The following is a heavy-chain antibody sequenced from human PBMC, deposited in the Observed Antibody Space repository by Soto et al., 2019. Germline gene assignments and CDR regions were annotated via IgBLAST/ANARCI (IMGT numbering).Heavy chain of an antibody. CDR2: INHSGST. CDR1: GGSFSGYY. D-gene: IGHD3-3*01. Sequence: SETMSLTCAVYGGSFSGYYWSWIRQPPGKGLEWIGEINHSGSTNYNPSLKSRVTISVDTSKNQFSLKLSSVTAADTAVYYCARGQPYYDFWSGYYTDWFDPWGQGTLVTVSS. J-gene: IGHJ5*02. CDR3: ARGQPYYDFWSGYYTDWFDP. V-gene: IGHV4-34*01.